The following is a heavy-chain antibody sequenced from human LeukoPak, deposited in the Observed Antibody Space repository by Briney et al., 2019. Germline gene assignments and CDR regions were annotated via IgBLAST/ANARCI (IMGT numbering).Heavy chain of an antibody. V-gene: IGHV4-34*01. Sequence: PSETLSLTCAVYGGSLSGYYWSWIRQPPGKGLEWIGEINHSGSTNYNPSLKSRVTISVDTSKNQFSLKLRSVTAADTAVYYCARVVGRYCSSTSCYIDYWGQGTLVTVSS. CDR3: ARVVGRYCSSTSCYIDY. CDR1: GGSLSGYY. J-gene: IGHJ4*02. D-gene: IGHD2-2*02. CDR2: INHSGST.